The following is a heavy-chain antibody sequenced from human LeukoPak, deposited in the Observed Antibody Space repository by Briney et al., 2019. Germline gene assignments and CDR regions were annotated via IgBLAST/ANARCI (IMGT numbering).Heavy chain of an antibody. CDR2: MSWDGGSI. D-gene: IGHD3-22*01. J-gene: IGHJ3*02. Sequence: PGGSLRLSCAASGFSFHDFTMHWVRHAPGKGLEWVSVMSWDGGSIYYADSVEGRFTISRDNSKNSLYLQMNSLRTEDTALYYCAKVDSSGQTRGAFDIWGQGTMVSVFS. CDR1: GFSFHDFT. CDR3: AKVDSSGQTRGAFDI. V-gene: IGHV3-43*01.